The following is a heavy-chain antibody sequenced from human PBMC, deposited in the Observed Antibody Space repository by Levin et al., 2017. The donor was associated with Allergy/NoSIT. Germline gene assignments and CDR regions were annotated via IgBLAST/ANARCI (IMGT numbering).Heavy chain of an antibody. Sequence: GESLKISCAASGFTFRTYTMHWVRQAPGKGLEYVSGISGDGGITYYADSVKGRFSISRDNFKNTLDLQMGSLRAEDTAVYYCARGGAPREVDLCGQGTLVTVSS. D-gene: IGHD1-26*01. J-gene: IGHJ5*02. V-gene: IGHV3-64*02. CDR1: GFTFRTYT. CDR2: ISGDGGIT. CDR3: ARGGAPREVDL.